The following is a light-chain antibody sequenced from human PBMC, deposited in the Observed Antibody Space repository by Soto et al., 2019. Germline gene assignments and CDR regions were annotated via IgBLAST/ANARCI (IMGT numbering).Light chain of an antibody. CDR3: QQRSKWPGT. J-gene: IGKJ4*01. Sequence: EIVLTQSPATLSLSPGDRATLSCRASQSVNSYLAWYQQKPGQAPRLLIYDATSRATGIPARFSGSGSGTVITLNSSSQEAEDVEVYYCQQRSKWPGTFGGGTKVEIK. V-gene: IGKV3-11*01. CDR1: QSVNSY. CDR2: DAT.